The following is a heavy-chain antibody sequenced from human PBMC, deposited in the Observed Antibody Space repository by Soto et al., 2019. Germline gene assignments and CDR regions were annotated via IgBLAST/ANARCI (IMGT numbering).Heavy chain of an antibody. CDR3: AGLRYSSSSPPTDY. J-gene: IGHJ4*02. Sequence: QVQLVESGGGVVQPGRSLRLSCAASGFTFSSYGMHWVRQAPGKGLEWVAVISYDGSNKYYADSVKGRFTISRDNSKNTLYLQMNSLRAEDTAVYYCAGLRYSSSSPPTDYWGQGTLVTVSS. D-gene: IGHD6-6*01. CDR2: ISYDGSNK. V-gene: IGHV3-30*03. CDR1: GFTFSSYG.